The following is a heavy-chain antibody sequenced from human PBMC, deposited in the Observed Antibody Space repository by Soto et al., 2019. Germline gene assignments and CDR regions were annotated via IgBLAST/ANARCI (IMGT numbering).Heavy chain of an antibody. D-gene: IGHD3-22*01. CDR3: ARAGDSSGRTYYYYYGMDV. Sequence: ASVKVSCKASGYTFTGYYMHWVRQAPGQGLEWMGWINPNSGGTNYAQKFQGWVTMTRDTSISTAYMELSRLRSDDTAVYYCARAGDSSGRTYYYYYGMDVWGQGTTVTVSS. J-gene: IGHJ6*02. V-gene: IGHV1-2*04. CDR1: GYTFTGYY. CDR2: INPNSGGT.